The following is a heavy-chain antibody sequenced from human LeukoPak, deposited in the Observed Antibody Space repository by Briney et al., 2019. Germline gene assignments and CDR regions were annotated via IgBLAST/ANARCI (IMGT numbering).Heavy chain of an antibody. CDR3: AKGSRSYSSSWYYFDS. J-gene: IGHJ4*02. Sequence: GGSLRLSCEASGFTFSSSAMYWVRQAPGKGLEWVSRISGNVFYTYYADSVKGRFTMSRDNSKNTLYLQMNSLRAEDTAVYYCAKGSRSYSSSWYYFDSWGQGTLVTVSS. D-gene: IGHD6-13*01. CDR2: ISGNVFYT. CDR1: GFTFSSSA. V-gene: IGHV3-23*01.